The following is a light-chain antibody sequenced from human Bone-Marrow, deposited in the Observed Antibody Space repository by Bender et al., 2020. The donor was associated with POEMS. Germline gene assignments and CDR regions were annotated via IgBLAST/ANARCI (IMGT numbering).Light chain of an antibody. Sequence: QSALAQPASVSGSLGQSIIISCTGTSGDVGGGYNYVSWYQQHPGKAPKLVIYDVTNRPSGVSNRFSGSKSGNTASLTISGLQAEDEADYYCSSYARNTFYVFGSGTEVTVL. J-gene: IGLJ1*01. V-gene: IGLV2-14*03. CDR2: DVT. CDR1: SGDVGGGYNY. CDR3: SSYARNTFYV.